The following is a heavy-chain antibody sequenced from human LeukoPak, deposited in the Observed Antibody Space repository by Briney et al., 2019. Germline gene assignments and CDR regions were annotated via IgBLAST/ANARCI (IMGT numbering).Heavy chain of an antibody. D-gene: IGHD3-22*01. J-gene: IGHJ3*02. CDR1: GGSISSGSYY. CDR2: IYSSGST. Sequence: SQTLSLTCTVSGGSISSGSYYWGWIRQPAGQGLEWIGRIYSSGSTNYNPSLMSRVTISVDTSKNQYSLKLSSVTAADTAVYYCARVGYYDSFDAFDIWGQGTMVTVSS. V-gene: IGHV4-61*02. CDR3: ARVGYYDSFDAFDI.